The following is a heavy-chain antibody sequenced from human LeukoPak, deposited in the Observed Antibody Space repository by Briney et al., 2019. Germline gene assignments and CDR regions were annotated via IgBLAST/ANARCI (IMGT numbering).Heavy chain of an antibody. Sequence: SETLSLTCAVYGGSFSGYYWSWIRQPPGKGLEWIGEINHGGSTNYNPSLKSRVTISVDTSKNQFSLKLTSVTAADTAVYYCARRGYSYGIWGQGTLVTVSS. CDR2: INHGGST. CDR1: GGSFSGYY. J-gene: IGHJ4*02. D-gene: IGHD5-18*01. CDR3: ARRGYSYGI. V-gene: IGHV4-34*01.